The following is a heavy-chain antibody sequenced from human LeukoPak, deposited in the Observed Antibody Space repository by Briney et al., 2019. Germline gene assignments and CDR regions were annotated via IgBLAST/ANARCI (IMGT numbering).Heavy chain of an antibody. V-gene: IGHV3-30*04. J-gene: IGHJ5*02. Sequence: GGSLRLSCAASGFTFSSYAMHWVRQAPGKGLEWVAVISYDGSNKYYADSVKGRFTISRDNSKNTLYLQMNSLRAEDTAVYYCARGRKLRAEFLYNWFDPWGQGTLVTVSS. CDR1: GFTFSSYA. CDR3: ARGRKLRAEFLYNWFDP. D-gene: IGHD2-15*01. CDR2: ISYDGSNK.